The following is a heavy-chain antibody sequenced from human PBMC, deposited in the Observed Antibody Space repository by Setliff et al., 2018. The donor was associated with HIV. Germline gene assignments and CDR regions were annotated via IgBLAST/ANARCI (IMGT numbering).Heavy chain of an antibody. V-gene: IGHV1-69*10. Sequence: AASVKVSCKASGGTFSSYAFNWVRQAPGQGLEWMGGIIPVLNIANYAQTFQGRVTLTADKSTSTAYMELRSLRSEDTAVYYCARGWSEDTAMVQVEYFHQWGQGTLVTVSS. J-gene: IGHJ1*01. D-gene: IGHD5-18*01. CDR2: IIPVLNIA. CDR3: ARGWSEDTAMVQVEYFHQ. CDR1: GGTFSSYA.